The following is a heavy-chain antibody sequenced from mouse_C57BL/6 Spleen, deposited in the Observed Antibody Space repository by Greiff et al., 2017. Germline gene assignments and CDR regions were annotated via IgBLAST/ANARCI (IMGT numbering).Heavy chain of an antibody. Sequence: VQLQQSGPVLVKPGASVKMSCKASGYTFTDYYMNWVKQSHGKSLEWIGVINPYNGGTSYNQKFKGKATLTVDKSSSTAYMELNSLTSEDSAVYYCARPFYGNQAWFAYWGQGTLGTVSA. CDR1: GYTFTDYY. V-gene: IGHV1-19*01. CDR3: ARPFYGNQAWFAY. CDR2: INPYNGGT. J-gene: IGHJ3*01. D-gene: IGHD2-10*01.